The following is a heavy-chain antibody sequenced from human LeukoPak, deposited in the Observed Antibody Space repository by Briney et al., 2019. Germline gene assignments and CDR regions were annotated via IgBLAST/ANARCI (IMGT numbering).Heavy chain of an antibody. V-gene: IGHV3-48*01. CDR3: ARDMAARWGDYFDY. J-gene: IGHJ4*02. CDR2: ISSSSSTI. D-gene: IGHD6-6*01. CDR1: GFTFSSYS. Sequence: GGSLRLSCAASGFTFSSYSMNWVRQAPGKGVEGVSYISSSSSTIYYADSVKGRFTISRDNAKNSLYLQMNSLRAEDTAVYYCARDMAARWGDYFDYWGQGTLVTVSS.